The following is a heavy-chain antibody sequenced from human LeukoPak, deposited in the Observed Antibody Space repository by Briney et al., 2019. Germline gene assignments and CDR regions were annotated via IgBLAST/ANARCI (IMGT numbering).Heavy chain of an antibody. Sequence: GASVKVSCKASGYTFTGYYMHWVRQAPGQGLEWMGWINPNSGGTNYAQKFQGRVTMTRDTSISTAYMELSRLRSDDTAVYYCARSSYYDILNGYYDYWGQGTLVTVSS. CDR3: ARSSYYDILNGYYDY. V-gene: IGHV1-2*02. J-gene: IGHJ4*02. CDR1: GYTFTGYY. D-gene: IGHD3-9*01. CDR2: INPNSGGT.